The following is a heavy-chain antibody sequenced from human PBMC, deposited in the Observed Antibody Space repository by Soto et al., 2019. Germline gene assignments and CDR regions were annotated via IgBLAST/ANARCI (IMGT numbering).Heavy chain of an antibody. CDR3: ARERVFYYDSSGYYAGHRPYYYYYGMDV. CDR1: GYTFTGYY. D-gene: IGHD3-22*01. V-gene: IGHV1-2*04. CDR2: INPNSGGT. J-gene: IGHJ6*02. Sequence: GASVKVSCKASGYTFTGYYMHWVRQAPGQGLEWMGWINPNSGGTNYAQKFQGWVTMTRDTSISTAYMELSRLRSDDTAVYYCARERVFYYDSSGYYAGHRPYYYYYGMDVWGQGTTVTVSS.